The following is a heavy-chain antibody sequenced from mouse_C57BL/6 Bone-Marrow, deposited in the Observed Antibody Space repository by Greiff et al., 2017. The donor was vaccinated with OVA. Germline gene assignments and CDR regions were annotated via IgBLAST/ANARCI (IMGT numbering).Heavy chain of an antibody. Sequence: EVQGVESGGGLVQPGGSLKLSCAASGFTFSDYYMYWVRQTPEKRLEWVAYISNGGGSTYYPDTVKGRFTISRDNAKNTLYLQMSRLKSEDTAMYYCARHGPKDYFDYWGQGTTLTVSS. CDR1: GFTFSDYY. CDR3: ARHGPKDYFDY. V-gene: IGHV5-12*01. J-gene: IGHJ2*01. D-gene: IGHD6-5*01. CDR2: ISNGGGST.